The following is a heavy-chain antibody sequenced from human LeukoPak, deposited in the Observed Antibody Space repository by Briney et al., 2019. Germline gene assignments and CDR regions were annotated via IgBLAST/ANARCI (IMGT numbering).Heavy chain of an antibody. CDR3: ARGGQQLIDS. V-gene: IGHV4-59*01. CDR1: GGSINSFY. D-gene: IGHD6-13*01. Sequence: SETLSLTCAVSGGSINSFYWTWIRQSPGKGLEYICYSSYNGVTNYNPSLVGRVTISVRTSRNLFSLKLSPVTTADTAIYYCARGGQQLIDSWGQGTLVIVSS. CDR2: SSYNGVT. J-gene: IGHJ4*02.